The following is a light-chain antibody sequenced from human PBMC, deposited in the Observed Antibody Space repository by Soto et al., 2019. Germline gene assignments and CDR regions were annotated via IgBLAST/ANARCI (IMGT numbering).Light chain of an antibody. J-gene: IGKJ2*01. Sequence: VTAYPPDPLAVCRGVLATINCKSSQSVLYSSNNKNYLGWYQQKPGQPPKLLIYWASTREFGVPDRFRGSGSGTDLTLTISCLQVFYVVICRSQKSTLIPHT. CDR1: QSVLYSSNNKNY. V-gene: IGKV4-1*01. CDR3: QKSTLIPHT. CDR2: WAS.